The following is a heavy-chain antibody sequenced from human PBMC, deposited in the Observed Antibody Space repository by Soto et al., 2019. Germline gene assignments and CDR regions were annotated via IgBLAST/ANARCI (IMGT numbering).Heavy chain of an antibody. Sequence: QVQLVQSGAEVKKPGASVKVSCKASGYTFSSFGISWVRLAPGQVLEWVGWINHYNGNTDYAQNIQGRATLTTDTSARTAYMELRSLTPDDTAVYYCATNRVDVPRWRVGPFDSWGQGTLVTVSS. CDR2: INHYNGNT. CDR3: ATNRVDVPRWRVGPFDS. D-gene: IGHD6-19*01. V-gene: IGHV1-18*01. J-gene: IGHJ4*02. CDR1: GYTFSSFG.